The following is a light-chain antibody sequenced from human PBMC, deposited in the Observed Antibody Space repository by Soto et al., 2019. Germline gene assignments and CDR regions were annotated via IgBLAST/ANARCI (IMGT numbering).Light chain of an antibody. V-gene: IGKV1-27*01. CDR2: ATS. Sequence: DIQMTQSPSSLSASVGDRVTFSCRASQAINNHLAWYQQKPGKVPKLLIYATSTLKSGVPSRFSGSGSGTDFILTISSLQPEDVATYFCQNYNGALWTFGQGTKVEIK. J-gene: IGKJ1*01. CDR3: QNYNGALWT. CDR1: QAINNH.